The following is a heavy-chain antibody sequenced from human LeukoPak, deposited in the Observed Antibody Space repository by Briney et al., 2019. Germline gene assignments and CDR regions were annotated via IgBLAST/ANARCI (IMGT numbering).Heavy chain of an antibody. D-gene: IGHD1-26*01. J-gene: IGHJ4*02. Sequence: GGSLRLSCAASGFTFSSNSMNWVRQAPGKGLEWVSYISSSSTIYYADSVKGRFTISGDNAKNSLYLQMNSLRAEDTAVYYCARRGSYHDYWGQGTLVTVSS. V-gene: IGHV3-48*01. CDR3: ARRGSYHDY. CDR1: GFTFSSNS. CDR2: ISSSSTI.